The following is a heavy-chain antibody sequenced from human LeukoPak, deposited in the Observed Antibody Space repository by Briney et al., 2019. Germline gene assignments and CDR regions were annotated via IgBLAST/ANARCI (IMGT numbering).Heavy chain of an antibody. Sequence: SETLSLTCTFSGGSISSYYWGWIRQPAGKGLEWIGRIYTSGSTNYNPSLKSRVTMSVDTSKNQFSLKLSSVTAADTAVYYCARGRYSGYDSLDYWGQGTLVTVSS. J-gene: IGHJ4*02. D-gene: IGHD5-12*01. CDR3: ARGRYSGYDSLDY. V-gene: IGHV4-4*07. CDR2: IYTSGST. CDR1: GGSISSYY.